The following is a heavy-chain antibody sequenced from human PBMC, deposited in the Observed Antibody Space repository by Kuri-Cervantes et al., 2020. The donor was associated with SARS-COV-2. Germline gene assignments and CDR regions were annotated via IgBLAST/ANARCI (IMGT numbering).Heavy chain of an antibody. J-gene: IGHJ3*02. Sequence: SETLSLTCTVSGGSISSYYWSWIRQPPGKGLEWIGYIYYSGSTNYNPSLKSRVTISVDTSKKQFSLKLSSVTAADTAVYYCARYPTGSSGWYSSDAFDIWGQGTMVTVSS. CDR2: IYYSGST. CDR1: GGSISSYY. V-gene: IGHV4-59*01. CDR3: ARYPTGSSGWYSSDAFDI. D-gene: IGHD6-19*01.